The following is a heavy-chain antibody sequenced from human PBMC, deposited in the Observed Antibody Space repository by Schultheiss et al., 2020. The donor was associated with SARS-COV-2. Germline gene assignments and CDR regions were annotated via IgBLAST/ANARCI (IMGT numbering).Heavy chain of an antibody. CDR2: INHSGST. J-gene: IGHJ3*02. Sequence: SETLSLTCTVSGGSISSYYWSWIRQPPGKGLEWIGEINHSGSTNYNPSLKSRVTISVDTSKNQFSLKLSSVTAADTAVYYCARLAIPKGYSSGINAFDIWGQGTMVTVSS. CDR3: ARLAIPKGYSSGINAFDI. D-gene: IGHD6-19*01. CDR1: GGSISSYY. V-gene: IGHV4-59*08.